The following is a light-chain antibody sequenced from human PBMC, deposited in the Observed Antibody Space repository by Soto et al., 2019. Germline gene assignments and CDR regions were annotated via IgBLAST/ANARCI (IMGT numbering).Light chain of an antibody. CDR3: QSYDSSLSGSYV. J-gene: IGLJ1*01. CDR2: GNS. CDR1: SSNIGAGYD. V-gene: IGLV1-40*01. Sequence: QSALTQPPSVSGAPGQRVTIYCTGSSSNIGAGYDVHWYQQLPGTAPKLLIYGNSNRPSGVPDRFSGSKSGTSASLAITGLQAEDEADYYCQSYDSSLSGSYVFGTGTKVTVL.